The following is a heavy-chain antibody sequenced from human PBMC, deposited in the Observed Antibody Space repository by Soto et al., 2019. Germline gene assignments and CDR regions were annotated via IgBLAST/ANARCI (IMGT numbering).Heavy chain of an antibody. Sequence: PGGSLRLSCAASGFTFSSYAMSRVRQAPGKGLEWVSAISGSGGSTYYADSVKGRFTISRDNSKNTLYLQMNSLRAEDTAVYYCASKAVDYGDYSFDYWGQGTLVTVSS. CDR3: ASKAVDYGDYSFDY. CDR2: ISGSGGST. V-gene: IGHV3-23*01. CDR1: GFTFSSYA. D-gene: IGHD4-17*01. J-gene: IGHJ4*02.